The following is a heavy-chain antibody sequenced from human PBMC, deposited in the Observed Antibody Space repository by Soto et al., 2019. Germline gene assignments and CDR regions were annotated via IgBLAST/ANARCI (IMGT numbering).Heavy chain of an antibody. CDR2: IYSGGST. V-gene: IGHV3-53*01. D-gene: IGHD3-10*01. Sequence: GGSLRLSCAASGFTFSSNDMNWVRQAPGKGLEWVSLIYSGGSTYYADSVKGRFTISRDNSKNTLYLQMSSLRAEDTAVYYCAKSLRGIIIDFDYWGQGTVVTVSS. CDR3: AKSLRGIIIDFDY. J-gene: IGHJ4*02. CDR1: GFTFSSND.